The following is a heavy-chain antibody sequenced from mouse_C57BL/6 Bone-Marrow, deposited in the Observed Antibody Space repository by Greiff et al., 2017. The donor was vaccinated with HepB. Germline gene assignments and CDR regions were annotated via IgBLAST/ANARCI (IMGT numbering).Heavy chain of an antibody. Sequence: EVQLQQSGAELVRPGASVKLSCTASGFNIKDDYMHWVKQRPEQGLEWIGWIDPENGDTEYASKFQGTATITEDTSTNTAYLQLSSLTSEDTAVYYCTTCLLAYWGQGTLVTVSA. CDR3: TTCLLAY. CDR1: GFNIKDDY. D-gene: IGHD2-10*01. V-gene: IGHV14-4*01. J-gene: IGHJ3*01. CDR2: IDPENGDT.